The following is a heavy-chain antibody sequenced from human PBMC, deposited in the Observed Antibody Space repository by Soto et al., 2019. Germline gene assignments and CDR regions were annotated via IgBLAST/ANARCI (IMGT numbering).Heavy chain of an antibody. D-gene: IGHD4-17*01. CDR3: AKVGETVTTNYYFDY. Sequence: QVQLVESGGGVVQPGRSLRLSCAVSGFTFSRYGMHWVRQAPGKGLEWVAVISYDGSNKYYADSVKGRFTISRDNSKNKLYLQMNSLRAEDTAVYYCAKVGETVTTNYYFDYWGQGTLVTVSS. V-gene: IGHV3-30*18. J-gene: IGHJ4*02. CDR2: ISYDGSNK. CDR1: GFTFSRYG.